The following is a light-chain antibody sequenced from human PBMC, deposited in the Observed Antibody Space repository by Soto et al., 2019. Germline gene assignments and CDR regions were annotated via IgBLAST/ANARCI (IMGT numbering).Light chain of an antibody. CDR3: AAWDDSLYSRV. CDR1: SSNIGANT. J-gene: IGLJ1*01. CDR2: NND. Sequence: QLVLTQPPSASGTPGQRVTISCSGSSSNIGANTVNWYQQLPGTAPKLLISNNDQRPSGVPDRFSGSKSGTSASLAISGLQSEDDADYYCAAWDDSLYSRVFGSGTKLTVL. V-gene: IGLV1-44*01.